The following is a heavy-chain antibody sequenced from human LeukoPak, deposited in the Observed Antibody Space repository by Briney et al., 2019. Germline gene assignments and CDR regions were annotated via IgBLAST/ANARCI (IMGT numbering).Heavy chain of an antibody. CDR3: ASTVVRGVILMGGNWLDP. CDR2: ISSSGSTI. CDR1: GFTFSDYY. J-gene: IGHJ5*02. D-gene: IGHD3-10*01. Sequence: GGSLRLSCAASGFTFSDYYMSWIRQAPGKGLEGVSYISSSGSTIYYTDSVKGRFTISRDNAKNSLYLQMNSLRAEDTAVYYCASTVVRGVILMGGNWLDPWGQGTLVTVSS. V-gene: IGHV3-11*01.